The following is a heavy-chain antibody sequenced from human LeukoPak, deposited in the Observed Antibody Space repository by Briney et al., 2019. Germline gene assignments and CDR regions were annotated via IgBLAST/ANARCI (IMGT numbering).Heavy chain of an antibody. CDR2: ISYDGSNK. D-gene: IGHD3-10*01. Sequence: PGGSLRLSCAASGFIFSTYNMNWVRQAPGKGLEWVAVISYDGSNKYYADSVKGRFTISRDNSKNTLYLQMNSLRAEDTAVYYCAKDGGTMVRGTMDVWGKGTTVTVSS. CDR1: GFIFSTYN. J-gene: IGHJ6*04. CDR3: AKDGGTMVRGTMDV. V-gene: IGHV3-30*18.